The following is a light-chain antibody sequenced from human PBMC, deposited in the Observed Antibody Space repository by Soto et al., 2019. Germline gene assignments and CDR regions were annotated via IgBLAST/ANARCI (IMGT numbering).Light chain of an antibody. V-gene: IGKV1-39*01. J-gene: IGKJ4*01. CDR2: AAS. CDR3: QQSYTTPIT. CDR1: QSISRY. Sequence: DIQMTQSPSSLSASVGDRVTITCRASQSISRYLNWYQQKQGKVPTFLIYAASSLQSGVPSRFSGSGSGTDFTLTISSLQPEDFATYYCQQSYTTPITFGGGTKVEIK.